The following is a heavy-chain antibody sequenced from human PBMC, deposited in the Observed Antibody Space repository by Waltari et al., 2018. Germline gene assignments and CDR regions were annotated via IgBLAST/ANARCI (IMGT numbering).Heavy chain of an antibody. CDR2: IYYSGST. J-gene: IGHJ4*02. D-gene: IGHD3-3*01. CDR1: GGSISSYY. Sequence: QVQLQESGPGLVKPSETLSLTCTVSGGSISSYYWSWIRQPPGKGLEWIGYIYYSGSTNYNPSLKSRVTISVDTSKNQFSLMLSSVTAADTAVYYCARGKITIFGVVIPFDYWGQGTLVTVSS. V-gene: IGHV4-59*01. CDR3: ARGKITIFGVVIPFDY.